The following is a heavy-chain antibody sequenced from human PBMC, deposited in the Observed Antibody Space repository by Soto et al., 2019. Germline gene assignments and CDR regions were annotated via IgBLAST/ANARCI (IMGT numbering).Heavy chain of an antibody. J-gene: IGHJ3*01. D-gene: IGHD3-22*01. CDR3: ARVVYFDRSAYGL. Sequence: EVQLVGSGGGLVKPGGSLRLSCAASGFSFSGYNMNWVRQAPGKGLEWVSSISGDSNYIYYADSVQGRFTISRDNAKNSVYLQMNSLRAEDTAVYYCARVVYFDRSAYGLWGQGTMVTVSS. V-gene: IGHV3-21*01. CDR1: GFSFSGYN. CDR2: ISGDSNYI.